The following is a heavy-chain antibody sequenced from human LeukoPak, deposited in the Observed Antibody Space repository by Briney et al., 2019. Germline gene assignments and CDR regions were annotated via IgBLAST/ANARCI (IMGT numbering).Heavy chain of an antibody. CDR2: IYPGDPDT. V-gene: IGHV5-51*01. CDR1: GYSFTSYW. D-gene: IGHD4-23*01. Sequence: GESLKISCKGSGYSFTSYWIGWVRQMPGKGLEWMGIIYPGDPDTRYSPSFQGQVTISADKSISTAYLQWSSLKASDTAMYYCARRKNDYGGNSGWFDPWGQGTLVTVSS. J-gene: IGHJ5*02. CDR3: ARRKNDYGGNSGWFDP.